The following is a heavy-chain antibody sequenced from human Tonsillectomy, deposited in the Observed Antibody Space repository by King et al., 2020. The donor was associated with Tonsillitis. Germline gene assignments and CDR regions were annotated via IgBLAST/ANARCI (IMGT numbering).Heavy chain of an antibody. CDR2: LNHSGST. V-gene: IGHV4-34*01. CDR3: ASSWLSSY. Sequence: VQLQQWGAGLLKPSETLSLTCAVYGGSFSGYYWSWIRQPPGKGLEWIGELNHSGSTNYNPSLKSRATISVDTSKNQFSLKLSSLTAADTAVYYCASSWLSSYWGQGTLVTVSS. D-gene: IGHD2/OR15-2a*01. J-gene: IGHJ4*02. CDR1: GGSFSGYY.